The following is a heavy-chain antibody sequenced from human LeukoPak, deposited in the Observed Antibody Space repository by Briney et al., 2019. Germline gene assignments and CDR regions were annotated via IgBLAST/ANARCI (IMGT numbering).Heavy chain of an antibody. V-gene: IGHV3-15*01. CDR3: TTRSPARYCSDGACYSSADY. Sequence: PGGSLRLSCAASVFTFNSYSISWVRHAPWKGLEWVGHIRSKADGGTPDYIAPVKGRFTISRDDSKDTLYLQMNSLNTEDTAMYYCTTRSPARYCSDGACYSSADYWGQGTLVTVSS. J-gene: IGHJ4*02. D-gene: IGHD2-15*01. CDR1: VFTFNSYS. CDR2: IRSKADGGTP.